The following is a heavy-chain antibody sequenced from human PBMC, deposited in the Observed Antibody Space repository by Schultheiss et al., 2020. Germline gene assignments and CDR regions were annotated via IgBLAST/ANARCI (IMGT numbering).Heavy chain of an antibody. J-gene: IGHJ4*02. Sequence: SETLSLTCTVSGGSISSYYWSWIRQPPGKGLEWIGYIYYSGSTNYNPSLKSRVTISVDTSKNQFSLKLSSVTAADTAVYYCASLLGGGDGYNHDYWGQGTLVTVSS. CDR2: IYYSGST. CDR1: GGSISSYY. D-gene: IGHD5-24*01. V-gene: IGHV4-59*01. CDR3: ASLLGGGDGYNHDY.